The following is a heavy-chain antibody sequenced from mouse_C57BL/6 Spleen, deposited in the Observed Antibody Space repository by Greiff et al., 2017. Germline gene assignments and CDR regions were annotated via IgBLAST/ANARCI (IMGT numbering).Heavy chain of an antibody. V-gene: IGHV1-82*01. CDR3: ARPYYSNPAWFAY. D-gene: IGHD2-5*01. CDR2: IYPGDGDT. Sequence: QVQLQQSGPELVKPGASVKISCKASGYAFSSSWMNWVKQRPGKGLEWIGRIYPGDGDTNYNEKFKIKATLTVDKSSSTAYMQLSSLTSEDSAVYYCARPYYSNPAWFAYWGQGTLVTVSA. CDR1: GYAFSSSW. J-gene: IGHJ3*01.